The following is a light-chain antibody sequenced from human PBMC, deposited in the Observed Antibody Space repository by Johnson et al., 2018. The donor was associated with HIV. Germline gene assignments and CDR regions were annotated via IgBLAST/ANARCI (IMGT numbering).Light chain of an antibody. CDR3: GTWDSSLIVYV. Sequence: QSMLTQPPSVSAAPGQKVTISCSGSSSNIGNNYVSWYQQLPGTAPKLLIYDNNKRPSGIPDRFSDSKSGTSATLDITGLQTGDEADYYCGTWDSSLIVYVFGTGTKVTVL. CDR1: SSNIGNNY. CDR2: DNN. V-gene: IGLV1-51*01. J-gene: IGLJ1*01.